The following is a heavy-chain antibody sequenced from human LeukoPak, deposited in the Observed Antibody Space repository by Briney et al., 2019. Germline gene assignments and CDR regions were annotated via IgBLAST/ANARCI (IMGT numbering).Heavy chain of an antibody. D-gene: IGHD2-15*01. CDR3: AKAYCTGGSCYGSYYYGMDV. V-gene: IGHV3-30*18. J-gene: IGHJ6*02. CDR1: GFTFCTYA. CDR2: ISYDGSTI. Sequence: GRSLRLSCAASGFTFCTYAILWVRQAPGKGPEWLAVISYDGSTIYYADSVKGRFTISRDNSKSMMYLQMDSLRPEDTAVFYCAKAYCTGGSCYGSYYYGMDVWGQGTTATVSS.